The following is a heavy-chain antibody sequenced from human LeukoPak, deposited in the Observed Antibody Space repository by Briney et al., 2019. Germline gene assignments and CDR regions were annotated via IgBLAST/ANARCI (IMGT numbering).Heavy chain of an antibody. V-gene: IGHV4-61*09. Sequence: PSETLSLTCTVSGGSISSGSYYWSWIRQPAGKGLEWIGHIYTSGSTNYNPSLKSRVTISVDTSKNQFSLKLSSVTAADTAVYYCAREFGRYDFWSGYQMYYFDYWGQGTLVTVSS. D-gene: IGHD3-3*01. CDR1: GGSISSGSYY. CDR2: IYTSGST. J-gene: IGHJ4*02. CDR3: AREFGRYDFWSGYQMYYFDY.